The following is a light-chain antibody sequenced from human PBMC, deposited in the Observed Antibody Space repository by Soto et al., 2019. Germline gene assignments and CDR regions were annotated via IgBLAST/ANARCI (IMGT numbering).Light chain of an antibody. J-gene: IGLJ1*01. CDR2: DVT. Sequence: QSVLTPRRSVSGSPGQSVTISCTGTSSDVGGYEYVSWYQQHPGKAPKLVIYDVTKRPSVVPDRFSGSRSGNTASLTISGLQTEDEADYYCCSYAGSPFYVFGIGTKVTVL. V-gene: IGLV2-11*01. CDR3: CSYAGSPFYV. CDR1: SSDVGGYEY.